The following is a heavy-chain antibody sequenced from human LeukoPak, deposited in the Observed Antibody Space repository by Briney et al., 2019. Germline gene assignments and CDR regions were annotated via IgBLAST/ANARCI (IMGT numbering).Heavy chain of an antibody. D-gene: IGHD1-20*01. V-gene: IGHV1-2*02. J-gene: IGHJ4*02. CDR1: GYTFTGYY. CDR3: TRGVGSITYLDY. CDR2: INPNSGGT. Sequence: ASVKVSCKASGYTFTGYYMHWVRQAPGQGLEWMGWINPNSGGTNYVQKLQGRVTMTTDTSTSTAYMELRSLRSDDTAVYYCTRGVGSITYLDYWGQGTLVTVSS.